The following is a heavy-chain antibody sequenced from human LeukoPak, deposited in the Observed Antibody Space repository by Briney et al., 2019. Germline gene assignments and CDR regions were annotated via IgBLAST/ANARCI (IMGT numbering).Heavy chain of an antibody. V-gene: IGHV4-39*01. CDR3: ASDVLAASGTDAFDI. CDR1: GGSISSRGYY. Sequence: SETLSLTCIVSGGSISSRGYYWGWIRQPPGKGLEWIGSIYYSGSTYYNPSLRSRVTISVDTSKNQFSLKLSSVTAADTAVYYCASDVLAASGTDAFDIWGQGTMVTVFS. CDR2: IYYSGST. J-gene: IGHJ3*02. D-gene: IGHD6-13*01.